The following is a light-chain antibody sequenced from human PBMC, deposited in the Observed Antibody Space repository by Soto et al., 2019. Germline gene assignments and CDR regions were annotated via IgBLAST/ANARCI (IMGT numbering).Light chain of an antibody. Sequence: IQMTQSPYSLSAAVGDRVTIACRASQNINTYLNWYQQKPGKAPKLLIYDASTLQTGVPSRFSGSGSGTDFTLTISSLEPEDSAVYYCQQRHMWPITFGQGTRLEIK. CDR2: DAS. V-gene: IGKV1-39*01. CDR1: QNINTY. J-gene: IGKJ5*01. CDR3: QQRHMWPIT.